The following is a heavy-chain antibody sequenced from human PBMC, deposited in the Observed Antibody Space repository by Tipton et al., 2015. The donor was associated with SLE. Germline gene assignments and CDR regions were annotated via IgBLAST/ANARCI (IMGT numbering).Heavy chain of an antibody. CDR1: GGSISRGSYY. D-gene: IGHD3-3*01. CDR2: IYTSGST. J-gene: IGHJ5*02. CDR3: ARDDFWSGREWFDP. V-gene: IGHV4-61*02. Sequence: TLSLTCTVSGGSISRGSYYWSWIRQPAGKGLEWIGRIYTSGSTNYNPSLKSRVTISVDTSKNQFSLKLGSVTAADTAVYYCARDDFWSGREWFDPWGQGTLVTVSS.